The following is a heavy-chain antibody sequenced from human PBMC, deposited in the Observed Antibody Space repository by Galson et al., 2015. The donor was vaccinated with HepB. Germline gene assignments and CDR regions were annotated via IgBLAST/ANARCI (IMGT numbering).Heavy chain of an antibody. D-gene: IGHD2-21*01. CDR3: THMEAAEYFQD. CDR1: GLTFTNAW. CDR2: IRSKRDGGTA. V-gene: IGHV3-15*01. J-gene: IGHJ1*01. Sequence: SLRLSCAASGLTFTNAWMSWVRQAPGKGLEWVGRIRSKRDGGTADYAAPVKGRLTISRDDSRNTVYLQMNSLKSEDTAVYYCTHMEAAEYFQDWGQGTLVIVSA.